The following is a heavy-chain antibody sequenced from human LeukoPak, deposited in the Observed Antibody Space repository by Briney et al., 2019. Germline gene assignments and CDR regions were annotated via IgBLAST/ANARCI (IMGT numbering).Heavy chain of an antibody. J-gene: IGHJ2*01. D-gene: IGHD4-23*01. CDR1: GFTFSSYD. Sequence: GGSLRLPCAASGFTFSSYDMHWVRQATGKGLEWVSGIGTAGDTYFPGSVKGRFTISRENAKNSLYLQMNSLRAGDTAVYYCARVDASYGGNSDWYFDLWGRGTLVTVSS. V-gene: IGHV3-13*04. CDR3: ARVDASYGGNSDWYFDL. CDR2: IGTAGDT.